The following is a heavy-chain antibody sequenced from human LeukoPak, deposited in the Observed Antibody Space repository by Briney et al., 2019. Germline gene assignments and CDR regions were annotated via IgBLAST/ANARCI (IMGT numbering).Heavy chain of an antibody. CDR3: ARVGVAYYDFWSGPQGWFDP. J-gene: IGHJ5*02. Sequence: ASVKVSCKASGYTFTSYGISWVRQAPGQGLEWMGWISAYNGNTNYAQKLQGRVTMTTDTSTSTAYMELRSLRSDDTAVYYCARVGVAYYDFWSGPQGWFDPWGQGTLVTVSS. D-gene: IGHD3-3*01. CDR2: ISAYNGNT. CDR1: GYTFTSYG. V-gene: IGHV1-18*01.